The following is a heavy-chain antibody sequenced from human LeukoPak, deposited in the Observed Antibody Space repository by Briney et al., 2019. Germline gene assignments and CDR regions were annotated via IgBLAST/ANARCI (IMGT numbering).Heavy chain of an antibody. CDR2: IYSDGST. CDR3: AKDERNWNYNLASQTYD. CDR1: GFTVSSNY. D-gene: IGHD1-7*01. V-gene: IGHV3-53*01. Sequence: GGSLRLSCAASGFTVSSNYMSWVRQAPGKGLEWVSVIYSDGSTYYADSVKGRFTISRDNSKNTLYLQMNSLRAEDTAVYYCAKDERNWNYNLASQTYDWGQGTLVTVSS. J-gene: IGHJ4*02.